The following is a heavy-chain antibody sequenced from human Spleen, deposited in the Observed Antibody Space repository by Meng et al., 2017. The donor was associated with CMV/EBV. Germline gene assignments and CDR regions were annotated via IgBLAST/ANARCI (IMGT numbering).Heavy chain of an antibody. D-gene: IGHD5-18*01. CDR1: GFTFGSYV. CDR2: IWYDGSNK. V-gene: IGHV3-33*01. Sequence: GFTFGSYVMHVARMTPGKRLEWVAVIWYDGSNKYYADSVKGRFTISRDNSKNTLYMQMNSLRAEDTAVYYCARDRGDSYGYPNWFDPWGQGTLVTVSS. CDR3: ARDRGDSYGYPNWFDP. J-gene: IGHJ5*02.